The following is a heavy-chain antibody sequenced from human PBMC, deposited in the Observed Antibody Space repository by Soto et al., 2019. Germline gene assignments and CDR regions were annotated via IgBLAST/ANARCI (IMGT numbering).Heavy chain of an antibody. J-gene: IGHJ4*02. CDR2: VKEDGSEL. V-gene: IGHV3-7*01. Sequence: LRLSCAVSGFNVMSYWMSWVRQAPGKGLEWVASVKEDGSELYYLHSVGGRFSISRDSAGNALHLTMNYLSAEDTGVYFCARDIGFDYVNWGQGIPVTVSS. D-gene: IGHD3-16*01. CDR3: ARDIGFDYVN. CDR1: GFNVMSYW.